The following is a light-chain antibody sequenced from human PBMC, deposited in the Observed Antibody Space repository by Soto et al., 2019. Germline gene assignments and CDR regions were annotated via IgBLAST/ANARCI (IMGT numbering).Light chain of an antibody. V-gene: IGKV3-15*01. Sequence: EIVMTQSPATLSVSPGARATLSCRASQSVSSNLAWYHQKPGQAPRLLIYGTSTRATGIPARFSGSGSGTDFTLTISRLEPEDFAVYYCQQYGSSLITFGQGTRLEI. J-gene: IGKJ5*01. CDR2: GTS. CDR3: QQYGSSLIT. CDR1: QSVSSN.